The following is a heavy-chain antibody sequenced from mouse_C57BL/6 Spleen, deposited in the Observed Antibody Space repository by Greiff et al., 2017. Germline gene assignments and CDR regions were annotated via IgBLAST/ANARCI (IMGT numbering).Heavy chain of an antibody. D-gene: IGHD1-1*01. V-gene: IGHV1-80*01. Sequence: VQLQESGAELVKPGASVKISCKASGYAFSSYWMNWVKQRPGKGLEWIGQIYPGDGDTNYNGKFKGKATLTADKSSSTAYMQLSSLTSEDSAVYFCARRGITTVVEAMDYWGQGTSVTVSS. J-gene: IGHJ4*01. CDR2: IYPGDGDT. CDR3: ARRGITTVVEAMDY. CDR1: GYAFSSYW.